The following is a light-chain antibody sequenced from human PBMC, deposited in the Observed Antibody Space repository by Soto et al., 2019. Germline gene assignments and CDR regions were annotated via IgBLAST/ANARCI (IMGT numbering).Light chain of an antibody. CDR3: QQHVNLPYT. J-gene: IGKJ2*01. CDR1: QDLTNF. CDR2: DTT. Sequence: DIQMTQSPTSLAASVGDRVTITCQASQDLTNFLNWYQQKPGEAPKLLIYDTTTLEEGVPSRFSGGGSGTDFTFTINGLQPEDAAIYSCQQHVNLPYTFGQGTKLEIK. V-gene: IGKV1-33*01.